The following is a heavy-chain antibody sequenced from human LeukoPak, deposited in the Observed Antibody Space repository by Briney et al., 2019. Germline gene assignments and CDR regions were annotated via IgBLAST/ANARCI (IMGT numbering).Heavy chain of an antibody. J-gene: IGHJ4*02. D-gene: IGHD6-19*01. CDR1: GFTFSSYA. CDR2: ISGSGGTT. Sequence: GGSLRLSCAGSGFTFSSYAMSWVRQAPGKGLEWVSAISGSGGTTYYADSVKGRFTISRDNSKNTLYLQINSLRAEDTAVYYCAKDHLPGIVVADRDYWGQGTLVTVSS. V-gene: IGHV3-23*01. CDR3: AKDHLPGIVVADRDY.